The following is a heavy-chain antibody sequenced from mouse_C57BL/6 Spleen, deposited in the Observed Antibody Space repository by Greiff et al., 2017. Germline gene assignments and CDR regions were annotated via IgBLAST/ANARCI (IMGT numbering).Heavy chain of an antibody. CDR2: IDPSDSYT. Sequence: VQLQQPGAELVMPGASVKLSFKASGYTFTSYWMHWVKQRPGQGLALIGEIDPSDSYTNYNQKFKGKSTLTVDKSSSTAYMQLSSQTSEDSAVYYCARSDNYDCDGFAYWGQGTLVTVSA. D-gene: IGHD2-4*01. V-gene: IGHV1-69*01. J-gene: IGHJ3*01. CDR1: GYTFTSYW. CDR3: ARSDNYDCDGFAY.